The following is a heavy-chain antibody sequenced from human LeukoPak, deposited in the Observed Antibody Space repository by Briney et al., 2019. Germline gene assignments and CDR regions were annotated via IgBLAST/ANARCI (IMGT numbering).Heavy chain of an antibody. D-gene: IGHD6-25*01. CDR3: ARGKGRYSSGVFAFDI. Sequence: PSETLSLTCAVYGGSFSGYYWSWIRQPPGKGLEWIGEINRSGSTNYNPSLKSRVTISVDTSKNQFSLKLSSVTAADTAVYYCARGKGRYSSGVFAFDIWGQGTMVTVSS. J-gene: IGHJ3*02. CDR2: INRSGST. CDR1: GGSFSGYY. V-gene: IGHV4-34*01.